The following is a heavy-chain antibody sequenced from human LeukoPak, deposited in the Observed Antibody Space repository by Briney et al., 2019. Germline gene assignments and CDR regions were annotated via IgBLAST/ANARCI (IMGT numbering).Heavy chain of an antibody. Sequence: GGSLRLSCAASGFTVSSNYISWVRQAPGKGLEWVSVIYSGGSTYYADSVKGRFTISRDNSKNTLYLQMYSLRAEDTAVYYCARGPPLFGEHYYYYGMDVWGQGTTVTVSS. CDR1: GFTVSSNY. J-gene: IGHJ6*02. D-gene: IGHD3-10*01. V-gene: IGHV3-66*02. CDR2: IYSGGST. CDR3: ARGPPLFGEHYYYYGMDV.